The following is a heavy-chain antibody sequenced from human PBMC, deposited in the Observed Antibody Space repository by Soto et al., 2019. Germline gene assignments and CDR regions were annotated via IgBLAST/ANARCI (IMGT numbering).Heavy chain of an antibody. J-gene: IGHJ6*02. CDR2: IIPVFDTA. V-gene: IGHV1-69*06. CDR1: GGTFGNYA. Sequence: ASVKVSCKASGGTFGNYAIIWVRQAPGQGLEWMGGIIPVFDTAKSARKFQGRVTIAADKSTTTAHLELSGLRSEDTALYYCERGTQGYYGMDVWSQGTMVTVSS. CDR3: ERGTQGYYGMDV.